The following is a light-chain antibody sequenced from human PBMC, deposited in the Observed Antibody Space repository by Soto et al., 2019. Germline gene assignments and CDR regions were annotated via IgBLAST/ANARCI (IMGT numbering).Light chain of an antibody. CDR3: QQYMSYS. J-gene: IGKJ1*01. V-gene: IGKV1-5*01. CDR1: QTISSW. CDR2: DAS. Sequence: DIQMTQSPSTLSGSVGDRVTITCRASQTISSWLAWYQQKPGKAPKFLIYDASSLESGVPSRFSGSGSGTEFTITISNLQPDDFATYFCQQYMSYSFGQGTKGDIK.